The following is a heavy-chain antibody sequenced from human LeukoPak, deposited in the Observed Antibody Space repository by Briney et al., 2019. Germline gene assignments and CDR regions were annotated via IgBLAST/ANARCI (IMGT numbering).Heavy chain of an antibody. V-gene: IGHV3-49*03. Sequence: PGRSLRLSCTGSGFTFGDYAMVWFRRAPGKGLEWLGFIRTKAYHGETTEYATSVKGRFTISRDDSKSIAYLQMSSLKTEDTAVYYCTRDRQVQTGFDYWGQGTLVTVSS. CDR1: GFTFGDYA. CDR2: IRTKAYHGETT. D-gene: IGHD1-14*01. CDR3: TRDRQVQTGFDY. J-gene: IGHJ4*02.